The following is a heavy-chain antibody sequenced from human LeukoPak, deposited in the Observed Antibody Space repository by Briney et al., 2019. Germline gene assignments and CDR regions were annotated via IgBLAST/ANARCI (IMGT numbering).Heavy chain of an antibody. CDR1: GFTFSSYA. CDR2: ITGSGGGGSI. J-gene: IGHJ4*02. Sequence: GGSLRLSCAASGFTFSSYAMTWVRQAPGKGLEWVSTITGSGGGGSIYYADSVKGRFTISRDNSKNTLYLQMNSLRAEDTAVYYCAKDTGSYYTTPHHFDYWGQGTLVTVSS. D-gene: IGHD1-26*01. V-gene: IGHV3-23*01. CDR3: AKDTGSYYTTPHHFDY.